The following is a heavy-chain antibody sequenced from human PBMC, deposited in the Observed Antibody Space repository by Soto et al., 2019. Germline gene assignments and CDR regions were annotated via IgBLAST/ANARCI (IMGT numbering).Heavy chain of an antibody. D-gene: IGHD7-27*01. CDR3: ARGVPGY. J-gene: IGHJ4*02. CDR1: GGSFSGYD. V-gene: IGHV4-34*01. CDR2: INDSGST. Sequence: QVHLQQWGAGLLKPSETLPLTCAVYGGSFSGYDWAWIRQSPGKGLEWIGEINDSGSTRYNPSLKSRVTISIDTSKNQFSLKVTSVTAADTAVYYCARGVPGYWGQGTLVTVSS.